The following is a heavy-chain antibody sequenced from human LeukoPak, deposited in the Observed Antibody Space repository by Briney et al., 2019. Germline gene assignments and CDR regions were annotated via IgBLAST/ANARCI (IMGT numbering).Heavy chain of an antibody. J-gene: IGHJ6*03. Sequence: GGSLRLSCAASGFTFSSYSMNWVRQAPGKGLEWVSSISSSSSYIYYADSVKGRFTISRDNSKNTLYLQMNSLRAEDTAVYYCARGSPYGSGRRSYYYYYMDVWGTGTAVTISS. V-gene: IGHV3-21*04. D-gene: IGHD3-10*01. CDR2: ISSSSSYI. CDR1: GFTFSSYS. CDR3: ARGSPYGSGRRSYYYYYMDV.